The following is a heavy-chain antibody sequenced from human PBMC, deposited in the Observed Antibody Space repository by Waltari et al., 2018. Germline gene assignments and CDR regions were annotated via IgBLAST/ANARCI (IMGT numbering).Heavy chain of an antibody. CDR2: IYYSGST. D-gene: IGHD6-19*01. Sequence: QLQLQESGPGLVKPSETLSLTCTVSGGSFSSSSYYWGWIRQPPGKGLEWIGSIYYSGSTYYNPSLKSRVTISVDTSKNQFSLKLSSVTAADTAVYYCARQEWLALDYWGQGTLVTVSS. V-gene: IGHV4-39*07. CDR3: ARQEWLALDY. J-gene: IGHJ4*02. CDR1: GGSFSSSSYY.